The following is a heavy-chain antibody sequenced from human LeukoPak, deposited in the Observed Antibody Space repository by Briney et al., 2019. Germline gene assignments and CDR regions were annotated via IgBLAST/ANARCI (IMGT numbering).Heavy chain of an antibody. V-gene: IGHV4-59*01. CDR2: IYYTGTT. CDR1: GGSISSYY. Sequence: SETLSLTCTVSGGSISSYYWSWIRQPPGKALEWIGYIYYTGTTKYNPSLKSRATISLDTSKNQFSLRLTSVTAADTALFFCARGYDIDVWGQGTTVTVSS. CDR3: ARGYDIDV. J-gene: IGHJ6*02.